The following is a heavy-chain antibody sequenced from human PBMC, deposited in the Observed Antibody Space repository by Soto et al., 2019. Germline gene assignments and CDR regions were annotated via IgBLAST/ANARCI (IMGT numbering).Heavy chain of an antibody. CDR1: GGSISSGGYY. D-gene: IGHD3-22*01. Sequence: SEILSLTCTVSGGSISSGGYYWSWIRQHPGKGLEWIGYIYYSGSTYYNPSLKSRVTISVDTSKNQFSLKLSSVTAADTAVYYCARGRYDSSGYYLRHDAFDIWGQGTMVTVSS. V-gene: IGHV4-31*03. CDR3: ARGRYDSSGYYLRHDAFDI. J-gene: IGHJ3*02. CDR2: IYYSGST.